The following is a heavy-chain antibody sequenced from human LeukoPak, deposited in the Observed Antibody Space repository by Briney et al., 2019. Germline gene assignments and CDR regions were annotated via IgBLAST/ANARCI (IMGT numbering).Heavy chain of an antibody. CDR3: ARVAWGDCFDY. Sequence: GGSLRLSCAASGFIFTNYFMSWVRQAPGKGLEWVSYISSSSSTIYYADSVKGRFTISRDNAKNSLYLQMNSLRAEDTAVYYCARVAWGDCFDYWGQGTLVTVSS. V-gene: IGHV3-48*01. J-gene: IGHJ4*02. CDR2: ISSSSSTI. CDR1: GFIFTNYF. D-gene: IGHD3-16*01.